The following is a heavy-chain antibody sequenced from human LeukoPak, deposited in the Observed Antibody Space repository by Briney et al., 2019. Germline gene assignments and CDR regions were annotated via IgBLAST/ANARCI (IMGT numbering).Heavy chain of an antibody. CDR3: ATDPNPYSRSFNWFDP. D-gene: IGHD1-26*01. J-gene: IGHJ5*02. V-gene: IGHV1-2*02. CDR2: VNPSTGGT. CDR1: GYTFTGHY. Sequence: ASVKVSCKASGYTFTGHYVHWLRQAPGQGLEWMGWVNPSTGGTNYAQKFQGRVTMTRDTSITTAYMELSRLIFDDTAIYYCATDPNPYSRSFNWFDPWGQGTLVTVSS.